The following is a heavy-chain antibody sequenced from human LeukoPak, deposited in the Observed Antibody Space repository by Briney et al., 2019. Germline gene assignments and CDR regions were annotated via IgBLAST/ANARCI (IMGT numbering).Heavy chain of an antibody. CDR1: GFIFSSYS. Sequence: GGSLRLSCAASGFIFSSYSMNWVRQAPGKGLEWVSTITSGSDYIYYADSLKGRFTISRDNAKNSLYLQMNGLRAEDTAVYYCARRAVLGYYYIDVWGKGTTVTVSS. J-gene: IGHJ6*03. V-gene: IGHV3-21*01. CDR3: ARRAVLGYYYIDV. CDR2: ITSGSDYI.